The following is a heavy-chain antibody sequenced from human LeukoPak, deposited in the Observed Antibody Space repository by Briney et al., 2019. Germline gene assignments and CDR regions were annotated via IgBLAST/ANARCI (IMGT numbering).Heavy chain of an antibody. CDR1: GGSISSSSNY. Sequence: SETLSLTCTVSGGSISSSSNYWGWIRQPPGKGLEWIGSIYYSGSTYYNPSLKSRVTISVDTSKNQFSLKLSSVTAADTAVYYCARHCGIDSSSCHPFDYWGQGTLVTVSS. J-gene: IGHJ4*02. CDR3: ARHCGIDSSSCHPFDY. CDR2: IYYSGST. D-gene: IGHD6-13*01. V-gene: IGHV4-39*01.